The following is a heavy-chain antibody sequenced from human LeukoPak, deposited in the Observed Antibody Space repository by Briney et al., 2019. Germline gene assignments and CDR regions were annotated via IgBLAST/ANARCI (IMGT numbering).Heavy chain of an antibody. D-gene: IGHD4-17*01. CDR2: IYTSGST. J-gene: IGHJ6*03. Sequence: PSETLSLTCTVSGGSISSYYWSWIRQPAGKGLEWIGRIYTSGSTNYNPSLKSRVTMSVDTSKNQFSLKLCSVTAADTAVYYCARDYGDYAYYYYYYMDVWGNGTTVTVSS. CDR1: GGSISSYY. V-gene: IGHV4-4*07. CDR3: ARDYGDYAYYYYYYMDV.